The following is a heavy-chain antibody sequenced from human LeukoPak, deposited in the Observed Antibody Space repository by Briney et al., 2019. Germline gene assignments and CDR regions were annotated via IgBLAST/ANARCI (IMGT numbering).Heavy chain of an antibody. CDR3: AREPQNYGDY. Sequence: PSETLSLTCTVSGDSITSSSYYWGWIRQPPGKGLEWVSSISTSSSYIYYADSLKGRFTISRDNAKNSLYLQMNSLRAEDTAVYYCAREPQNYGDYWGQGTLVTVSS. J-gene: IGHJ4*02. CDR2: ISTSSSYI. V-gene: IGHV3-21*01. CDR1: GDSITSSSYY.